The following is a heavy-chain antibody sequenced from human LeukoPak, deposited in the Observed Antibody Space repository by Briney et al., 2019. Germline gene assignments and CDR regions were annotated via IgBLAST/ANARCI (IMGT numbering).Heavy chain of an antibody. CDR1: GGSFSGYY. D-gene: IGHD3-10*01. CDR2: INHSGST. CDR3: ARVPITMVRAPPDL. J-gene: IGHJ2*01. Sequence: SETLSLTCAVYGGSFSGYYWSWIRQPPGKGLEWIGEINHSGSTNYNPPLKSRVTISVDTSKNQFSLKLSSVTAADTAVYYCARVPITMVRAPPDLWGRGTLVTVSS. V-gene: IGHV4-34*01.